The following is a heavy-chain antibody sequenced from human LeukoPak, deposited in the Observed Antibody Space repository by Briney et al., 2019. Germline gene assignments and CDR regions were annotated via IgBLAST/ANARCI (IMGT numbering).Heavy chain of an antibody. CDR3: AKDHPIIKITQGMDV. V-gene: IGHV1-8*03. Sequence: ASVKVSCKASGYTFTSYDINWVRQATGQGLEWMGWMNPNSGNTGYAQKFQGRVTITRNTSISTAYMELSSLRSEDTAVYYCAKDHPIIKITQGMDVWGQGTTVTVSS. J-gene: IGHJ6*02. CDR2: MNPNSGNT. D-gene: IGHD3-9*01. CDR1: GYTFTSYD.